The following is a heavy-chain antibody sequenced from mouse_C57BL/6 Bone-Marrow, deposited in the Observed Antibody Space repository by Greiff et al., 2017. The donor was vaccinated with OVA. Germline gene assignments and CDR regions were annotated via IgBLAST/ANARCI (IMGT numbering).Heavy chain of an antibody. CDR1: GFNIKDDY. V-gene: IGHV14-4*01. CDR3: TTAYGSRKAWFAY. Sequence: VQLKESGAELVRPGASVKLSCTASGFNIKDDYMHWVKQRPEQGLEWIGWIDPENGDTEYASKFQGKATITADTSSNTAYLQLSSLTSEDTAVYYCTTAYGSRKAWFAYWGQGTLVTVSA. D-gene: IGHD1-1*01. CDR2: IDPENGDT. J-gene: IGHJ3*01.